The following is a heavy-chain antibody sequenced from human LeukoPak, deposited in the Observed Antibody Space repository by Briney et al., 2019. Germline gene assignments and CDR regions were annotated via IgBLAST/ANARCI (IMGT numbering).Heavy chain of an antibody. D-gene: IGHD3-22*01. CDR3: ARDVRTYYYDSSGYGY. CDR1: GYTFTGYC. V-gene: IGHV1-2*02. CDR2: INPNSGGT. J-gene: IGHJ4*02. Sequence: ASVKVSCKASGYTFTGYCMHWVRQAPGQGLEWMGWINPNSGGTNYAQKFQGRVTMTRDTSISTAYMELSRLRSDDTAVYYCARDVRTYYYDSSGYGYWGQGTLVTVSS.